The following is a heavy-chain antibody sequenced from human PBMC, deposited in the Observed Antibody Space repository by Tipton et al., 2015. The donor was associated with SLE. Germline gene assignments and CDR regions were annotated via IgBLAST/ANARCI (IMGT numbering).Heavy chain of an antibody. Sequence: GLVKPSETLSLTCTVSGGSISSSSYYWGWIRQPPGKGLEWIGEINHSGSTNYNPSLKSRVTISVDTSKNQFSLKLSSVTAADTAVYYCARGQVGATPFYYYYMDVWDKGTTVTVSS. D-gene: IGHD1-26*01. CDR1: GGSISSSSYY. CDR2: INHSGST. V-gene: IGHV4-39*07. J-gene: IGHJ6*03. CDR3: ARGQVGATPFYYYYMDV.